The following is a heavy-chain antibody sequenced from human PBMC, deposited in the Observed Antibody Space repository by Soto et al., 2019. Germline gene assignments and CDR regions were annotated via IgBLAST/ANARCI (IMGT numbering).Heavy chain of an antibody. CDR1: GGSISSSSYY. D-gene: IGHD6-19*01. CDR2: IYYSGST. CDR3: ARRGTPRLAHYYYYGMDV. Sequence: PSETLSLTCTVSGGSISSSSYYWGWIRQPPGKGLEWIGSIYYSGSTYYNPSLKSRVTISVDTSKNQFSLKLSSVTAADTAVYYCARRGTPRLAHYYYYGMDVWGQGTTVTVS. V-gene: IGHV4-39*01. J-gene: IGHJ6*02.